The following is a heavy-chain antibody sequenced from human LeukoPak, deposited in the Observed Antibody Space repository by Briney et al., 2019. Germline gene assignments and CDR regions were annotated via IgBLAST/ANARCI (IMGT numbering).Heavy chain of an antibody. CDR3: AKGGSSWYRWFDP. J-gene: IGHJ5*02. D-gene: IGHD6-13*01. CDR2: ISGSGGST. Sequence: GGSLRLSCAASGFTFSDYYMSWIRQAPGKGLEWVSAISGSGGSTYYADSVKGRFTISRDNSKNTLYLQMNSLRAEDTAVYYCAKGGSSWYRWFDPWGQGTLVTVSS. V-gene: IGHV3-23*01. CDR1: GFTFSDYY.